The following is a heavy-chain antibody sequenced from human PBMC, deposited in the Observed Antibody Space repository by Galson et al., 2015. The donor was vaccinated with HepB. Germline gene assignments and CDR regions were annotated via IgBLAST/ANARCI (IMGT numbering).Heavy chain of an antibody. Sequence: SVKVSCKASQYTFTDYYIHWVRQAPGQGLEWLGWINPNSGGTNYAQKFQGWVTMTRDTSINTAYMELSRLRSDDTAVYYCARGQQFGGPGWFDPWGQGTLVTVSS. J-gene: IGHJ5*02. V-gene: IGHV1-2*04. CDR3: ARGQQFGGPGWFDP. D-gene: IGHD3-10*01. CDR2: INPNSGGT. CDR1: QYTFTDYY.